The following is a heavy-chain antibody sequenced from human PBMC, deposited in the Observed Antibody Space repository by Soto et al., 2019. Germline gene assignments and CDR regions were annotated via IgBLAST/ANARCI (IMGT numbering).Heavy chain of an antibody. CDR1: GGSFSGFY. CDR2: INHSGST. V-gene: IGHV4-34*01. J-gene: IGHJ6*03. D-gene: IGHD3-3*01. Sequence: SETLSLTCAVYGGSFSGFYWSWIRQPPGKGLEWIGEINHSGSTNYNPSLKSRVTISVDTSKNQFSLKLSSVTAADTAVYYCARGPGSITIFGVVTHPYYYYMDVWGKGTTVTVSS. CDR3: ARGPGSITIFGVVTHPYYYYMDV.